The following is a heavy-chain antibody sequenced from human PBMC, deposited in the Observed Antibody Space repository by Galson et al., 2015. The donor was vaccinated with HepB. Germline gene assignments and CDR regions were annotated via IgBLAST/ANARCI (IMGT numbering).Heavy chain of an antibody. CDR3: ARGGARGIGYVREYGQNSYYYYGMDV. Sequence: SLRLSCAASGFTFSSYAMHWVRQAPGKGLEWVAVISYDGSNKYYADPVKGRFTISRDNSKNTLYLQMNSLRAEDTAVYYCARGGARGIGYVREYGQNSYYYYGMDVWGQGTTVTVSS. CDR1: GFTFSSYA. V-gene: IGHV3-30*04. D-gene: IGHD1-26*01. J-gene: IGHJ6*02. CDR2: ISYDGSNK.